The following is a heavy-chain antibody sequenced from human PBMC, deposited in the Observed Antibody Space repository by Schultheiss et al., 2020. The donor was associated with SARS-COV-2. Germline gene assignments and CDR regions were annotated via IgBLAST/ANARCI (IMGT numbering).Heavy chain of an antibody. CDR2: ISGSGGTI. Sequence: GGSLRLSCAASGFAFSDHYMTWIRQAPGKGLEWVSYISGSGGTIYYADSVKGRFRFTISRDNAKNSLYLQMNSLRAEDTAVYYCARDTVRDPWGQGTLVTVSS. CDR1: GFAFSDHY. CDR3: ARDTVRDP. J-gene: IGHJ5*02. V-gene: IGHV3-11*04. D-gene: IGHD3-10*01.